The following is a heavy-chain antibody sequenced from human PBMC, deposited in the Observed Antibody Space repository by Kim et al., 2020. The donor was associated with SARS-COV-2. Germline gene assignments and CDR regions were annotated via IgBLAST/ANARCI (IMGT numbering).Heavy chain of an antibody. J-gene: IGHJ4*02. D-gene: IGHD1-26*01. Sequence: YSDSVKGRFTISRHNSKNTLYLQMNSLGAEDTAVYYCARAISGSYPFSYWGQGTLVTVSS. V-gene: IGHV3-53*04. CDR3: ARAISGSYPFSY.